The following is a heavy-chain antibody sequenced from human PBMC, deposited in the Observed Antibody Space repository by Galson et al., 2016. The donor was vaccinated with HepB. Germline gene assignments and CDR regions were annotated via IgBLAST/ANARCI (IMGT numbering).Heavy chain of an antibody. Sequence: SLRLSCAASGFTFRSYAMSWVRQAPGKGLEWVSGISGSGGSTYYADYVKGRITISRDKSKNTLYLQMNSLRVEDTAVYYCAKAHYDILTGYWPYFDYWGQGTLVTVSS. CDR2: ISGSGGST. D-gene: IGHD3-9*01. CDR1: GFTFRSYA. CDR3: AKAHYDILTGYWPYFDY. V-gene: IGHV3-23*01. J-gene: IGHJ4*02.